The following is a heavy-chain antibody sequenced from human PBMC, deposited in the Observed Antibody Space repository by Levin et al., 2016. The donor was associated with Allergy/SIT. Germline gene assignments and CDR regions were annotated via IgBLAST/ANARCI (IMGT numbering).Heavy chain of an antibody. CDR1: GFPLSAYW. CDR3: VREDTGAFDI. J-gene: IGHJ3*02. V-gene: IGHV3-74*01. D-gene: IGHD3-10*01. Sequence: GGSLRLSCAASGFPLSAYWMHWVRQAPGKGLVWVSRIKSDGSSPIYADSVKGRFTISRDNAKNTLFLQMNNLRAEDTAVYHCVREDTGAFDIWGQGTMVTVSS. CDR2: IKSDGSSP.